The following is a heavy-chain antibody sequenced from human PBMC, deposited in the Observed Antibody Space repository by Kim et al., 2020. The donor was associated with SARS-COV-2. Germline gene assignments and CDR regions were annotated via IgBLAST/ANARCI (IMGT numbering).Heavy chain of an antibody. CDR3: ARDPSHIVVVTAIDY. CDR1: GFTFSSYA. Sequence: GGSLRLSCAASGFTFSSYAMHWVRQAPGKGLEWVAVISYDGSNKYYADSVKGRFTISRDNSKNTLYLQMNSLRAEDTAVYYCARDPSHIVVVTAIDYWGQGTLVTVSS. J-gene: IGHJ4*02. D-gene: IGHD2-21*02. V-gene: IGHV3-30*04. CDR2: ISYDGSNK.